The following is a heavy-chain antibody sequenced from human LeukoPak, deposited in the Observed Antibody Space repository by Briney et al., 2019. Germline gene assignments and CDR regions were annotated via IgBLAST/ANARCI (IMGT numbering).Heavy chain of an antibody. CDR3: AKDLVVVVVLSLQFDY. CDR2: ISGSGGST. CDR1: GFTFSSYA. J-gene: IGHJ4*02. D-gene: IGHD2-15*01. Sequence: GGSLRLSCAASGFTFSSYAMSWVRQAPGKGLEWVSAISGSGGSTYYADSVKGRFTISRDNSKNTLYLQMNSLRAEDTAVYYCAKDLVVVVVLSLQFDYWGQGTLVTVSS. V-gene: IGHV3-23*01.